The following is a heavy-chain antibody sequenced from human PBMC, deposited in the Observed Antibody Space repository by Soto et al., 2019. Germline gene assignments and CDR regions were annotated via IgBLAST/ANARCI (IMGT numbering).Heavy chain of an antibody. J-gene: IGHJ4*02. V-gene: IGHV3-43*01. CDR1: ELTFEDYT. Sequence: PGGSQSLSCVAYELTFEDYTMYWVRQRPGKCMQWVSVINWDGRRTYYEDSVRGRFTNSRDNRKNPLFLQMNSLRSDDTALYDYEKGDDNGPFDLWGPGTPVTVTS. CDR3: EKGDDNGPFDL. CDR2: INWDGRRT. D-gene: IGHD2-8*01.